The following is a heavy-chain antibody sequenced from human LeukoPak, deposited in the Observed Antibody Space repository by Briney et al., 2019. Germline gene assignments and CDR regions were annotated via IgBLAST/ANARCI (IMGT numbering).Heavy chain of an antibody. CDR1: GFTFSTYN. Sequence: GRSLRLSCAASGFTFSTYNMNWVRQAPGKGLEWVSSISSDSTYMQYADSVKGRFTISRDNAKNSLYLQMNSLRADDTAVYYCAGRDYGDSWGQGALVTVSS. CDR2: ISSDSTYM. CDR3: AGRDYGDS. J-gene: IGHJ4*02. V-gene: IGHV3-21*01.